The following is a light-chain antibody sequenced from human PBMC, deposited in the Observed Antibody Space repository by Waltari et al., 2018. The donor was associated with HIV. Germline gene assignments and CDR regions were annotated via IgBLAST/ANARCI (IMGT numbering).Light chain of an antibody. CDR3: QSYDSSLSAWV. CDR1: GSNIGAGYD. CDR2: GNI. Sequence: QPVLTQPPSVSGAPGLGVTVSCTGSGSNIGAGYDVHWYQQLPGTAPKLLIYGNIKRPSGVPARFSASKSGTSAALAITGLQPEDEADYYCQSYDSSLSAWVFGGGTKLTVL. J-gene: IGLJ3*02. V-gene: IGLV1-40*01.